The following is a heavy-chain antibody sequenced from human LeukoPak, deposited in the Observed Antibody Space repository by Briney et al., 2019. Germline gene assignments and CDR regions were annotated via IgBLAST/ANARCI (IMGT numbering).Heavy chain of an antibody. V-gene: IGHV4-59*11. CDR1: NGSISSHF. Sequence: PSETLSLTCTVSNGSISSHFWTWIRQPPGKGLEWIGYITYSGRTNDNPSLKSRINLSVDTSKNQFSLKVTSVTAADTAVYYCARTGLTGKVDYWGRGTLVVVS. J-gene: IGHJ4*02. CDR2: ITYSGRT. CDR3: ARTGLTGKVDY. D-gene: IGHD1-20*01.